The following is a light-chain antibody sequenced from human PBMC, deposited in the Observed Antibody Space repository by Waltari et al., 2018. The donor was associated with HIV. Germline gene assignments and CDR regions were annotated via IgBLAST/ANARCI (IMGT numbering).Light chain of an antibody. CDR1: EDIVTF. J-gene: IGKJ2*01. Sequence: IQMSQSPSSLSASMSDKITITCQANEDIVTFLNWYQQKPGKAPKLLIYGASNLQSGVPSRFSGSGSGTFFSLTITSPRPEDAAIYYCQQFRSLPLTFGQGTKL. CDR2: GAS. CDR3: QQFRSLPLT. V-gene: IGKV1-33*01.